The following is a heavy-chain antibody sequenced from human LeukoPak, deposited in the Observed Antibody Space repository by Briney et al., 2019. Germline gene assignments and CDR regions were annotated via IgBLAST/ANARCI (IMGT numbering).Heavy chain of an antibody. J-gene: IGHJ4*02. D-gene: IGHD6-6*01. CDR2: ISSSGTTI. CDR1: GFTFSAYE. V-gene: IGHV3-48*03. Sequence: TGGSLRLSCTASGFTFSAYEMNWVRQAPGKGLEWVSHISSSGTTIYYADSVKGRFTISRDNAKSTLYLQMNSLRAEDTAVYYCARDRSIASDYWGQGTLVTVSS. CDR3: ARDRSIASDY.